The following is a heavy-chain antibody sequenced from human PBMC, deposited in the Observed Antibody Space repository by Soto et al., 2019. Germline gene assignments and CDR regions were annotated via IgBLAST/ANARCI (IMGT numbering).Heavy chain of an antibody. V-gene: IGHV3-23*01. J-gene: IGHJ3*02. D-gene: IGHD4-17*01. CDR2: ISGSGGST. CDR1: GFTFSSYA. Sequence: EVQLLESGGGLVQPGGSLRLSCAASGFTFSSYAMSWVRQAPGKGLEWVSAISGSGGSTYYADSVKGRFTISRDNSKNTLYLQMNSQRADDTAVYDCAKDQTTDGDLSRDAFDIWRQARMVTLSS. CDR3: AKDQTTDGDLSRDAFDI.